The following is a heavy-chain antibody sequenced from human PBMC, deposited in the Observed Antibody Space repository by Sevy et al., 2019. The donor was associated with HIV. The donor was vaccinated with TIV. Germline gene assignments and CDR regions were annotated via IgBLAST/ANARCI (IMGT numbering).Heavy chain of an antibody. CDR2: ISSNGGST. CDR3: VKAYYYDSSGLPDAFDI. D-gene: IGHD3-22*01. Sequence: GGSLRLSCSASEFTFSSYAMHWVRQAPGKGLEYVSAISSNGGSTYYADSVKGRFTISRDNSKNTLYLQMSSLRAEDTAVYYCVKAYYYDSSGLPDAFDIWGQGTMVTVSS. V-gene: IGHV3-64D*06. CDR1: EFTFSSYA. J-gene: IGHJ3*02.